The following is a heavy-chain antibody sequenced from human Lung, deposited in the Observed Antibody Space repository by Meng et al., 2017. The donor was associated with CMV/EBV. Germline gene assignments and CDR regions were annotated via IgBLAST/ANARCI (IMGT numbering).Heavy chain of an antibody. Sequence: QSPLKESGPPLGKPTPTLPLTCTFSGFSLSTSGVGVGWIRQPPGKALECLAIIYGDDEKRYSPSLESRLTVTKDTSKNQVVLTMTNMVPVDTATYYCARAAARPSDWFDPWGQGTLVTVSS. D-gene: IGHD6-6*01. V-gene: IGHV2-5*02. CDR1: GFSLSTSGVG. CDR3: ARAAARPSDWFDP. CDR2: IYGDDEK. J-gene: IGHJ5*02.